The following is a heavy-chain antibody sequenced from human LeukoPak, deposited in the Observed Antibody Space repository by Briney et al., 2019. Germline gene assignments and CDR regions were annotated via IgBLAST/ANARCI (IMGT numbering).Heavy chain of an antibody. J-gene: IGHJ4*02. D-gene: IGHD3-10*01. CDR3: AKDISSGSYGLYYFDY. Sequence: GGSLRLSCAASGFTFDDYAMHWVRQAPGKGLEWVSGISWNSGSIGYADSVKGRFTISRDNAKNALYLQMNSLRAEDTALYYCAKDISSGSYGLYYFDYWGQGTLVTVSS. CDR2: ISWNSGSI. CDR1: GFTFDDYA. V-gene: IGHV3-9*01.